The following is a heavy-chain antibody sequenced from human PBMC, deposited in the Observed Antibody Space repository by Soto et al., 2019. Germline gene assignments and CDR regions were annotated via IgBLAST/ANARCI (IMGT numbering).Heavy chain of an antibody. D-gene: IGHD1-1*01. Sequence: PGESLKISCKASGYSFTSYWIGWVRQMPGKGLEWMGIIYPGDSDTRYSPSFQGQVTISADKSISTASLQWSSLKASVTAMYYCARIPSTGPYYFDYWGQGTLVTVSS. V-gene: IGHV5-51*01. CDR1: GYSFTSYW. CDR3: ARIPSTGPYYFDY. CDR2: IYPGDSDT. J-gene: IGHJ4*02.